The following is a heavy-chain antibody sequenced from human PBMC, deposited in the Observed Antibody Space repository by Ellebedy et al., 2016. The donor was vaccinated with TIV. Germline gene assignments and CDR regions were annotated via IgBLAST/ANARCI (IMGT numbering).Heavy chain of an antibody. D-gene: IGHD2/OR15-2a*01. V-gene: IGHV3-23*01. CDR3: AVLPRRDAFDI. Sequence: PGGSLRLSCAISGFSSSDFAMSWVRQAPGKGLEWVSFISGGGGTNTYYADSVKGRFTISRDNSKNTLYLQMNSLRAEDTAVYYFAVLPRRDAFDIWGQGTMVTVSS. J-gene: IGHJ3*02. CDR1: GFSSSDFA. CDR2: ISGGGGTNT.